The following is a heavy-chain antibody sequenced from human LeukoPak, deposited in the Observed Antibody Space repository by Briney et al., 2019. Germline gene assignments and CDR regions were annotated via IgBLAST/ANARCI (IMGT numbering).Heavy chain of an antibody. Sequence: GGSLRLSCAASGFTFSDYYMSWIRQAPGKGLEWVSYISSSGSTIYYADSVKGRFTISRDNAKNSLYLQMNSLRAEDTAVYYCARQGASGYELPYYYYYMEVWGKGTTVTVSS. J-gene: IGHJ6*03. CDR3: ARQGASGYELPYYYYYMEV. D-gene: IGHD5-12*01. V-gene: IGHV3-11*04. CDR2: ISSSGSTI. CDR1: GFTFSDYY.